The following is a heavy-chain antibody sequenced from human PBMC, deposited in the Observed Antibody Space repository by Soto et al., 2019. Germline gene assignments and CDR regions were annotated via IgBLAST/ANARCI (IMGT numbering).Heavy chain of an antibody. CDR2: ISYDGSNK. CDR1: GFTFSSYA. Sequence: GGSLRLSCAASGFTFSSYAMHWVRQAPGKGLEWVAVISYDGSNKYYADSVKGRFTISRDNSKNTLYLQMNSLRAEDTAVYYCARDGNAFDIWGQGTMVTVSS. D-gene: IGHD2-15*01. J-gene: IGHJ3*02. V-gene: IGHV3-30-3*01. CDR3: ARDGNAFDI.